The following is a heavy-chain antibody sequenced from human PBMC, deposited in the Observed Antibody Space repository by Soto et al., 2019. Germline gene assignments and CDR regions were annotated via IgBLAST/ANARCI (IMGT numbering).Heavy chain of an antibody. CDR1: GFSFSSFA. CDR3: ANCAVLMTTSGWWCNWFDP. J-gene: IGHJ5*02. D-gene: IGHD2-21*01. CDR2: IRGTAT. V-gene: IGHV3-23*01. Sequence: EVQLLESGGTLVQPEESLRLSCEVSGFSFSSFAMNWVRQAPGEGLEWVSSIRGTATSYADSVKGRFTISRDNSENAVYLQMNTLRGEDTGVYYCANCAVLMTTSGWWCNWFDPWGQGTLVIVSS.